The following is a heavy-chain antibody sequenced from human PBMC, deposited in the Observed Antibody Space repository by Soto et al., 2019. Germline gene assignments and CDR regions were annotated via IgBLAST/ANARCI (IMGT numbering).Heavy chain of an antibody. Sequence: QVQLVESGGGVVQPGRSLRLSCAASGFTFSSYGMHWVRQAPGKGLEWVAVIWYDGSNKYYADSVKGRFTISRDNSKNTLYLQMNSLRAEDTAVYYCARGLVPAAIVWDYYYYGMDVWGQGTTVTVSS. J-gene: IGHJ6*02. CDR2: IWYDGSNK. CDR1: GFTFSSYG. D-gene: IGHD2-2*01. V-gene: IGHV3-33*01. CDR3: ARGLVPAAIVWDYYYYGMDV.